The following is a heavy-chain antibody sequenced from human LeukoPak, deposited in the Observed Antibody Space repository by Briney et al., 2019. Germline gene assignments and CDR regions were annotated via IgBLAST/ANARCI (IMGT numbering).Heavy chain of an antibody. CDR1: GFTFSSYG. CDR2: ISYDGSNK. D-gene: IGHD5-18*01. V-gene: IGHV3-30*18. Sequence: GRSLRLSCAASGFTFSSYGMHWVRQAPGKGLEWVAVISYDGSNKYYADSVKGRFTISRDNSKYTLYLQMNSLRAEDTAVYYCAKARIQLWLKDAFDIWGQGTMVTVSS. J-gene: IGHJ3*02. CDR3: AKARIQLWLKDAFDI.